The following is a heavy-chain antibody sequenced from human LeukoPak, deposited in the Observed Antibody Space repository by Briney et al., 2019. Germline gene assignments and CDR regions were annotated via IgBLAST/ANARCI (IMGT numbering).Heavy chain of an antibody. J-gene: IGHJ4*02. D-gene: IGHD3-22*01. V-gene: IGHV3-48*03. CDR2: ISSSGSAK. Sequence: GGSLRLSCAASGFTFSSHEMNWVRQAPGKGLEWVSYISSSGSAKYYADSVKGRFTISRDNAKNSLDLQMNSLRAEDTAVYYCARAAHYDSSGYYRPDYWGQGTLVTISS. CDR1: GFTFSSHE. CDR3: ARAAHYDSSGYYRPDY.